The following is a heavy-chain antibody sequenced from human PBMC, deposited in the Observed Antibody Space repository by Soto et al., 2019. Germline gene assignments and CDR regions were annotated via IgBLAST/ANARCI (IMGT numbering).Heavy chain of an antibody. V-gene: IGHV1-69*02. CDR1: GGTFSSYT. D-gene: IGHD3-16*01. CDR3: ARGGYYDNVWGKLSDYGLDV. J-gene: IGHJ6*02. CDR2: IIPILGIA. Sequence: GASVKVSCKASGGTFSSYTISWVRQAPGQGLEWMGRIIPILGIANYAQKFQGRVTITADTSTSTAYMELRSLGSDDTAVYYCARGGYYDNVWGKLSDYGLDVWGQGTTVTVSS.